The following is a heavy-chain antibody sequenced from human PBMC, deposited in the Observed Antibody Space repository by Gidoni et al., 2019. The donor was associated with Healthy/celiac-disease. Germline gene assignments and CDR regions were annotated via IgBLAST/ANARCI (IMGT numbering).Heavy chain of an antibody. D-gene: IGHD2-15*01. V-gene: IGHV3-23*01. CDR3: AKDDCSGGSCYLPVNWFDP. CDR2: ISGSGGST. Sequence: EVQLLESGGGLVQPGGSLRLSCAASGFTFSSYAMSWVRQAPGKGLEWVSAISGSGGSTYYADSVKGRFTISRDNSKNTLYLQMNSLRAEDTAVYYCAKDDCSGGSCYLPVNWFDPWGQGTLVTVSS. CDR1: GFTFSSYA. J-gene: IGHJ5*02.